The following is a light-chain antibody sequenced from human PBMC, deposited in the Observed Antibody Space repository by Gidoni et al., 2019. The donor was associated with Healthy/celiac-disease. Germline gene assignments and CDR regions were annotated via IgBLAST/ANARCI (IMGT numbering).Light chain of an antibody. CDR1: QSVSSN. V-gene: IGKV3-15*01. Sequence: DIVMTPSLATLSVSPGERATLSCRASQSVSSNLAWYQQKPGQAPRLLIYGASTRATGIPARCSGSGAGTEFTLTISSLQSEDFAVYYCQQYNNWSPITFGQGTKVEIK. CDR2: GAS. J-gene: IGKJ1*01. CDR3: QQYNNWSPIT.